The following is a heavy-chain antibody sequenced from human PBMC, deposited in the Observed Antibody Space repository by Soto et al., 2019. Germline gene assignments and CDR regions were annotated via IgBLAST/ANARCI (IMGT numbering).Heavy chain of an antibody. Sequence: GASVKVSCKASGGTFSSYTISWVRQAPGQGLEWMGRIIPILGIANYAQKFQGRVTITADKSTSTAYMELSSLRSEDTAVYYCASRYCSSTSCYAGDAFGIWGQGTMVTVSS. CDR2: IIPILGIA. V-gene: IGHV1-69*02. J-gene: IGHJ3*02. CDR3: ASRYCSSTSCYAGDAFGI. CDR1: GGTFSSYT. D-gene: IGHD2-2*01.